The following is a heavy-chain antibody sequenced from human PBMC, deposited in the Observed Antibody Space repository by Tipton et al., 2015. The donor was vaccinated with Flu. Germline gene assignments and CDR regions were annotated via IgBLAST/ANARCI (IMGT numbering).Heavy chain of an antibody. D-gene: IGHD3-3*01. CDR2: IGSAGDT. Sequence: SLRLSCAASGFTFSSYDIHWVRQGTGKGLEWVSAIGSAGDTFYLDSVKGRFTISRDNAKNSLYLQMNSLRAEDTAVYYCARDHPPSITVLGEITDYFGMDVWGQGTTVTVSS. J-gene: IGHJ6*02. V-gene: IGHV3-13*01. CDR3: ARDHPPSITVLGEITDYFGMDV. CDR1: GFTFSSYD.